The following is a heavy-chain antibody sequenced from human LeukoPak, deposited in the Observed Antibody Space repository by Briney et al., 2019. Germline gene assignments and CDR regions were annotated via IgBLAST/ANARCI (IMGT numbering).Heavy chain of an antibody. CDR1: GFSLSTSGVG. J-gene: IGHJ4*01. V-gene: IGHV2-5*01. D-gene: IGHD2-15*01. CDR3: AHTTPKQTGRVVVAATGPYYFDD. Sequence: SGPTLVKPTQTLTLTCTFSGFSLSTSGVGVGWIRQPPGKALEWLALLYWSDDKSYSPSLKSRLNITKATSKNQAVLTMTNMDPVDTATYYCAHTTPKQTGRVVVAATGPYYFDDWGHGTLVPVCS. CDR2: LYWSDDK.